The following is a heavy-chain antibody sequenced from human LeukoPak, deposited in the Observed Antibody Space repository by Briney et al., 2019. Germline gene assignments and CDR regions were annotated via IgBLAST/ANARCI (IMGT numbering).Heavy chain of an antibody. CDR1: GGSISSYY. CDR3: AREVYSSGWYVDYFDY. J-gene: IGHJ4*02. D-gene: IGHD6-19*01. Sequence: SETLSLTCTVSGGSISSYYWSWIRQPAGKGLEWIGCIYPSGSTNYNPSLKSRVAMSVDTSKNQFSLKLSSVTAADTAVYYCAREVYSSGWYVDYFDYWGQGTLVTVSS. V-gene: IGHV4-4*07. CDR2: IYPSGST.